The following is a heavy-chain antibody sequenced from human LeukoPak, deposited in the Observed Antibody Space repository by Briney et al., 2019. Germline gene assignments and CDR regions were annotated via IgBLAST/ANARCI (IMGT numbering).Heavy chain of an antibody. J-gene: IGHJ4*02. V-gene: IGHV3-64*01. CDR2: ISSNGGST. CDR1: GFTFSSYA. Sequence: GGSLGLSCAASGFTFSSYAMHWVRQAPGKGLEYASAISSNGGSTYYANSVKGRFTISRDNSKNTLYLQMGSLRAEDMAVYYCARTDSSGYYWVYWGQGTLVTVSS. CDR3: ARTDSSGYYWVY. D-gene: IGHD3-22*01.